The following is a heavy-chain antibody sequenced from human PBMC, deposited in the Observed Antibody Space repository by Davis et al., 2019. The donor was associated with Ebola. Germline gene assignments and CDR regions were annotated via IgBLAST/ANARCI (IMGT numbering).Heavy chain of an antibody. D-gene: IGHD2-2*01. J-gene: IGHJ6*02. CDR2: VDHSGST. V-gene: IGHV4-4*02. Sequence: SETLSLTCDVSGGSISSSNWWSWVRQPPGKGLEWIGEVDHSGSTNYNPSLKSRVTISVDTSKNQFSLKLSSVTAADTAVYYCARGLVVVPAAIRGLYYYGMDVWGQGTTVTVSS. CDR1: GGSISSSNW. CDR3: ARGLVVVPAAIRGLYYYGMDV.